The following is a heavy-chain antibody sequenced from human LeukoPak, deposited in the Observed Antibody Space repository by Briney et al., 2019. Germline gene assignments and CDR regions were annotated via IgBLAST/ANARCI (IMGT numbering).Heavy chain of an antibody. CDR2: IYYSGST. D-gene: IGHD5-18*01. Sequence: PSETLSLTCTVSGGSISSSSYYWGWIRQPPGKGLEWIGSIYYSGSTYYNPSLKSRVTISVDTSKNQFSLKLSSVTAADTAVYYCARTDTAMVKAAFDIWGQGTMVTVSS. V-gene: IGHV4-39*01. CDR1: GGSISSSSYY. J-gene: IGHJ3*02. CDR3: ARTDTAMVKAAFDI.